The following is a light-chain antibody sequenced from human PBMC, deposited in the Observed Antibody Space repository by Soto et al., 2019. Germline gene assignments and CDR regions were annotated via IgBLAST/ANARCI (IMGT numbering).Light chain of an antibody. CDR2: DAS. V-gene: IGKV1-5*01. Sequence: DIQMTQSPSTLSASVGARVTITCRASQSVFSWFAWYQQKPGQAPKILIYDASTLEGGVPSRFSGSGSGTEFALTIGGLQPDDFATYHCQQYTSFSWSFGQGTKVEVK. CDR3: QQYTSFSWS. CDR1: QSVFSW. J-gene: IGKJ1*01.